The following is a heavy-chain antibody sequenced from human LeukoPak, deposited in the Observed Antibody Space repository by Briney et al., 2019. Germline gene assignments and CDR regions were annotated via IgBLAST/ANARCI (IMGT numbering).Heavy chain of an antibody. CDR3: ASDPVGYCSANGCYSVDY. D-gene: IGHD2-15*01. V-gene: IGHV1-2*02. CDR1: GYTFTSYG. Sequence: ASVKVSCKASGYTFTSYGISWVRQAPGQGLEWMGWINPNSGGTNYAQKFQGRVTMTRDTSISTAYMELSSLRSDDTAVYYCASDPVGYCSANGCYSVDYWGQGTLVTVSS. CDR2: INPNSGGT. J-gene: IGHJ4*02.